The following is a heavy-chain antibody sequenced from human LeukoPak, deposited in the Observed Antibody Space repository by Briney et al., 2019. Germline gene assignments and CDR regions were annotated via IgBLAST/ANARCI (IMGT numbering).Heavy chain of an antibody. CDR2: INPNSGGT. CDR3: ARAYQQDYYYYYYYMDV. CDR1: GYTFTGYY. J-gene: IGHJ6*03. Sequence: ASVEVSCKASGYTFTGYYMHRVRQAPGQGLEWMGWINPNSGGTNYAQKFQGRVTMTRDTSISTAYMELSRLRSDDTAVYYCARAYQQDYYYYYYYMDVWGKGTTVTVSS. D-gene: IGHD2-2*01. V-gene: IGHV1-2*02.